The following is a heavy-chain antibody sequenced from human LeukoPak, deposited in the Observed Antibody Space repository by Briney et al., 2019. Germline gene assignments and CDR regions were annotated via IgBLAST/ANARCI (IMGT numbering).Heavy chain of an antibody. V-gene: IGHV1-8*01. CDR3: ARVTYYYGSGSYSIGY. D-gene: IGHD3-10*01. J-gene: IGHJ4*02. CDR2: MNPNSGNT. Sequence: ATVKVSCKASGYTFTSYDINWVRQATGQGLEWMGWMNPNSGNTGYAQKFQGRVTMTRNTSISTAYMELSSLRSEDTAVYYCARVTYYYGSGSYSIGYWGQGTLVTVSS. CDR1: GYTFTSYD.